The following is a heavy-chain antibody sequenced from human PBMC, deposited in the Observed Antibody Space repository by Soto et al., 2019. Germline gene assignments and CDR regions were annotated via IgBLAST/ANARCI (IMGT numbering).Heavy chain of an antibody. CDR2: ISSSSSYI. V-gene: IGHV3-21*01. J-gene: IGHJ5*02. D-gene: IGHD4-17*01. Sequence: GGSLRLSCAASEFTCINHSMNWVRQAPGKGLEWVSSISSSSSYIYYADSVKGRFTISRDNAKNSLYLQMNSLRAEDTAVYYCARDPLSDYGDYTYNWFDPWGQGTLVTVS. CDR3: ARDPLSDYGDYTYNWFDP. CDR1: EFTCINHS.